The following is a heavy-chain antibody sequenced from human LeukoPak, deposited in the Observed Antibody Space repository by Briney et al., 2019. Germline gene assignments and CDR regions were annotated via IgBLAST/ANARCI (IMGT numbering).Heavy chain of an antibody. CDR2: INHSGST. V-gene: IGHV4-39*07. Sequence: PSETLSLTCTVSGGSISSSSYYWGWIRQPPGKGLEWIGEINHSGSTNYNPSLKSRVTISVDTSKNQFSLKLSSVTAADTAVYYCARVGYSSSWLRKYFDYWGQGTLVTVSS. D-gene: IGHD6-13*01. CDR3: ARVGYSSSWLRKYFDY. CDR1: GGSISSSSYY. J-gene: IGHJ4*02.